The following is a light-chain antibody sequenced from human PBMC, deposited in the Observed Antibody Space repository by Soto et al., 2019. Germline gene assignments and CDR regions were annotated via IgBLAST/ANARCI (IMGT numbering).Light chain of an antibody. CDR1: QILGSY. CDR2: AAS. Sequence: DIQLTQSPSFLSASVGDRVTITCRASQILGSYLAWYQQTPGKAPKLLISAASTLQSGVPSRFSGSGSGTKFTLTISSLQPEDFATYYCHRYNSYLFGQGTRLEI. V-gene: IGKV1-9*01. J-gene: IGKJ5*01. CDR3: HRYNSYL.